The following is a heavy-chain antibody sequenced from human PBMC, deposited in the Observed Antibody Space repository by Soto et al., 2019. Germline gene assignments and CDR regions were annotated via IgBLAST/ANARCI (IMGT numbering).Heavy chain of an antibody. CDR1: GFTFSDYY. CDR2: ISSSSSYT. J-gene: IGHJ3*02. V-gene: IGHV3-11*05. Sequence: GGSLRLSCAASGFTFSDYYMSWLRQAPGKGLEWVSYISSSSSYTNYADSVKGRFTISRDNAKNSLYLQMNSLRAEDTAVYYCARDQVGYSSLFDIWGQGTMVTVSS. D-gene: IGHD6-13*01. CDR3: ARDQVGYSSLFDI.